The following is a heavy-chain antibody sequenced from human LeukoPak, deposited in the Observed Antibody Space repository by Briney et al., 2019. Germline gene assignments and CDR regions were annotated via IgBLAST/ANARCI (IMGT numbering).Heavy chain of an antibody. D-gene: IGHD6-6*01. V-gene: IGHV4-59*08. CDR2: IYSSGST. Sequence: SSETLSLTCTVSGGSISGYYWTWIRQPPGKGLEWIGYIYSSGSTNYNPPLKSRVTISVDTSKNQFSLRLSSVTAADTAVYYCARHRYTSSSSYFDFWGQGTLVTVS. J-gene: IGHJ4*02. CDR3: ARHRYTSSSSYFDF. CDR1: GGSISGYY.